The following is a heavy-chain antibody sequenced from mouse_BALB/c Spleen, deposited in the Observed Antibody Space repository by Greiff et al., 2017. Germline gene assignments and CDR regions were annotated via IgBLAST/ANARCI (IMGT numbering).Heavy chain of an antibody. CDR3: ARNKFITTVVADY. CDR1: GFNIKDTY. CDR2: IDPANGNT. D-gene: IGHD1-1*01. Sequence: EVKLMESGAELVKPGASVKLSCTASGFNIKDTYMHWVKQRPEQGLEWIGRIDPANGNTKYDPKFQGKATITADTSSNTAYLQLSSLTSEDTAVYYCARNKFITTVVADYWGQGTTLTVSS. V-gene: IGHV14-3*02. J-gene: IGHJ2*01.